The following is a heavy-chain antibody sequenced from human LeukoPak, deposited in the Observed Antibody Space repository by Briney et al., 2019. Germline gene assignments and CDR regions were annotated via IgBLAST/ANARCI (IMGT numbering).Heavy chain of an antibody. CDR3: AREGGTGGTSTLDN. V-gene: IGHV3-30*04. J-gene: IGHJ4*02. D-gene: IGHD1-7*01. CDR1: GFTFSSHA. CDR2: ISYDGRNT. Sequence: PGGSLRLSCAASGFTFSSHAMHWVRQAPGKGLEWVAFISYDGRNTFYGDSVKGRFTISRDNSKNTLYLQMSGLRDDDTAVYYCAREGGTGGTSTLDNWGQGTLVTVSS.